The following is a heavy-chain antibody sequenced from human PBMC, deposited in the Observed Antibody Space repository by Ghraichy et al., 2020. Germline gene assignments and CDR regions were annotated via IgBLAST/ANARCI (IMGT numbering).Heavy chain of an antibody. CDR3: ARDQEWRAISSGFDP. CDR1: GDSLNNYY. D-gene: IGHD3-3*01. CDR2: IYHNGRT. Sequence: SQTLSLTCTVSGDSLNNYYWSWIRQPPGEGLEWIGSIYHNGRTKYNPSLKSRVTMSVDTSKNQFSLSLTSVTAADTAVFYCARDQEWRAISSGFDPWGQGTLVSVSP. J-gene: IGHJ5*02. V-gene: IGHV4-59*01.